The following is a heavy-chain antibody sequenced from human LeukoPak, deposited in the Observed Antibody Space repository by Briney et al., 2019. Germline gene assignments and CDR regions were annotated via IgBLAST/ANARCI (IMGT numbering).Heavy chain of an antibody. CDR2: IRSKAYGGTA. D-gene: IGHD6-19*01. Sequence: GGSLRLSCTAPGFTFGDYAMSWVRQAPGKGLEWVGFIRSKAYGGTAEYAASVKGRFTISRDDSKSIAYLQMNSLKTEDTAVYYCTRSSGWYNPIDYWGQGTLVTVSS. J-gene: IGHJ4*02. CDR1: GFTFGDYA. CDR3: TRSSGWYNPIDY. V-gene: IGHV3-49*04.